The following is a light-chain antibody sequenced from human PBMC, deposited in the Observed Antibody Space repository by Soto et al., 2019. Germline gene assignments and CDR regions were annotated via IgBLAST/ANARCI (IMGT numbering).Light chain of an antibody. CDR1: QSVSSN. J-gene: IGKJ2*01. Sequence: EIVMTQSPATLSVSPGERATLSCRASQSVSSNLAWYQQKPGQAPRLLIYGASTRATGIPARFSGSRSGTEFTLTISRLQSEDFAVYYCQQYNNWPYTFGQGTKLEI. CDR2: GAS. CDR3: QQYNNWPYT. V-gene: IGKV3-15*01.